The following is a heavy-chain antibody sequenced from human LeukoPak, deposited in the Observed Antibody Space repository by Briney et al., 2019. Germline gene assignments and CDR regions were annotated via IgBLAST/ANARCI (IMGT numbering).Heavy chain of an antibody. V-gene: IGHV3-23*01. J-gene: IGHJ6*03. CDR3: AKDSLRVTTPPRYYYYYMDV. D-gene: IGHD4-17*01. CDR1: GFTFSSYG. CDR2: ISGSGGST. Sequence: GGSLRLSCAASGFTFSSYGMSWVRQAPGKGLEWVSAISGSGGSTYYADSVKGRFTISRDNSKNTLYLQMNSLRAEDTAVYYCAKDSLRVTTPPRYYYYYMDVWGKGTTVTISS.